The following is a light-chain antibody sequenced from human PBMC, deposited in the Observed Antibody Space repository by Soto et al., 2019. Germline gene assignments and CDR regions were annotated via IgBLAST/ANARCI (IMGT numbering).Light chain of an antibody. J-gene: IGKJ1*01. V-gene: IGKV3-15*01. Sequence: EIVMTQSPATLSVSPGERATLFCRASQSVSTNLAWYQQKPGQAPRLLIYGASTRAISIPARFSGSGSGTELTLTISSLQYEDFAIYYCRQHNKWPPKTVGQGTKVEIK. CDR1: QSVSTN. CDR2: GAS. CDR3: RQHNKWPPKT.